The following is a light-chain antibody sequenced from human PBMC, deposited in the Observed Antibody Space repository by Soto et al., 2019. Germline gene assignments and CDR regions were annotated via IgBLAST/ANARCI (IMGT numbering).Light chain of an antibody. J-gene: IGKJ1*01. V-gene: IGKV3D-15*01. Sequence: IVLTQSPGTLSLSPWERATLSCRASQNIGTYLAWYQHKPGQAPSVLIFGASTRANGVPDRFSGSGSGTDFTLTISSLQSEDFAVYYCQQYDNWPWTFGQGTKVDIK. CDR3: QQYDNWPWT. CDR1: QNIGTY. CDR2: GAS.